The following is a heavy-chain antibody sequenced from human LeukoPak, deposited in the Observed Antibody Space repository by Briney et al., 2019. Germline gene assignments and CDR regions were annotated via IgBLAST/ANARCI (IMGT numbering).Heavy chain of an antibody. CDR3: ARDLLGTIFGVGTYRDDY. J-gene: IGHJ4*02. CDR1: GYTFTGYY. D-gene: IGHD3-3*01. V-gene: IGHV1-2*02. Sequence: ASVKVSCKASGYTFTGYYMHWVRQAPGQGLEWMGWINPNSGGTNYAQKFQGRVTMTRDTSISTAYMELSRLRSDDTAVYYCARDLLGTIFGVGTYRDDYWGQGTLVTVSS. CDR2: INPNSGGT.